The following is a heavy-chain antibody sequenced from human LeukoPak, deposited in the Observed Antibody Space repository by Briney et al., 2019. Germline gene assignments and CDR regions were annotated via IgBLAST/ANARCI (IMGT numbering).Heavy chain of an antibody. CDR2: IYYSGST. V-gene: IGHV4-59*01. D-gene: IGHD3-22*01. CDR1: GGSISSYY. J-gene: IGHJ4*02. Sequence: KPSETPSLTCTVSGGSISSYYWSWIRQPPGKGLEWIGYIYYSGSTNYNPSLKSRVTISVDTSKNQFSLKLSSVTAADTAVYYCARVRYYYDSSGYYYLTGFDYWGQGTLVTVSS. CDR3: ARVRYYYDSSGYYYLTGFDY.